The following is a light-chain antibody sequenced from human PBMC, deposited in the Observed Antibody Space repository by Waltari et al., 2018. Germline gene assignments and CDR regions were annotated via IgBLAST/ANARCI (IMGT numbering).Light chain of an antibody. V-gene: IGLV2-14*03. Sequence: QSALTQPASVSGSPGQSITIPCYGPRSDIGSYYYVSWDQHHPGKAPKLMIYDVSQRPSGVSDRFSGSKSGNTASLTISGLQAEDEADYYCNSYTGSSSWVFGGGTKVTVL. CDR1: RSDIGSYYY. CDR2: DVS. J-gene: IGLJ3*02. CDR3: NSYTGSSSWV.